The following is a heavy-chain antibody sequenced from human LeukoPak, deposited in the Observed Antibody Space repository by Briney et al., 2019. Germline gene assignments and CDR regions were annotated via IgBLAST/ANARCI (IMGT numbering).Heavy chain of an antibody. D-gene: IGHD3-10*02. CDR3: AELGITMIGGV. J-gene: IGHJ6*04. CDR2: MNPNSGNT. Sequence: ASVKVSCKASGYTFTSYDIHWVRQATGQGLGWMGWMNPNSGNTGYAQKFQGRVTMTRNTSINTAYMELSSLRAEDTAVYYCAELGITMIGGVWGKGTTVTISS. CDR1: GYTFTSYD. V-gene: IGHV1-8*01.